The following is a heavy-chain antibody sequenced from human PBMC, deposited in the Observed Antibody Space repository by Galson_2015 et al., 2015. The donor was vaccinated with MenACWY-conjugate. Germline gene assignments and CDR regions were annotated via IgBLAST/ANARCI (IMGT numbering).Heavy chain of an antibody. CDR2: ISYDGRNT. Sequence: SLRLSCAASGFTFSSYGMHWVRQAPGKGLEWVAVISYDGRNTYYADSVKGRFTISRDNSKNTLYMEMNSLSGEDTAVYYCAKGRGSSSPSRIYGMDVWGQGTPVTVS. J-gene: IGHJ6*02. D-gene: IGHD2-15*01. CDR3: AKGRGSSSPSRIYGMDV. CDR1: GFTFSSYG. V-gene: IGHV3-30*18.